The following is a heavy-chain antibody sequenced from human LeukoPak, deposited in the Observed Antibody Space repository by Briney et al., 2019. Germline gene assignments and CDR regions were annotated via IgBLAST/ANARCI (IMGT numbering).Heavy chain of an antibody. D-gene: IGHD3-10*01. V-gene: IGHV1-2*02. CDR1: GYIFTGYY. CDR3: ARARIRNGSGSSGGGMGCWFDP. J-gene: IGHJ5*02. CDR2: INPNSGGT. Sequence: ASVKVSCKASGYIFTGYYIHWVRQAPGQGLEWMGWINPNSGGTNYAQKFQGRVTMTRDTSISTAYMELSRLRSDDTAVYYCARARIRNGSGSSGGGMGCWFDPWGQGTLVTVSS.